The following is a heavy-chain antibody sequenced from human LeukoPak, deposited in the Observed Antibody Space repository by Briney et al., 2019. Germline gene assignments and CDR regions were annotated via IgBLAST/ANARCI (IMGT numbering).Heavy chain of an antibody. J-gene: IGHJ4*02. CDR1: GYTFTDSF. CDR3: AIAPPVGPTTSPDY. D-gene: IGHD2-2*01. Sequence: ASVKVSCKASGYTFTDSFMHWVRQAPGQGPEWMGRIHPNTGGTNYAQKFQGRVTMTSDPSLSAAYLELSGLTSDDTAVYYCAIAPPVGPTTSPDYWGQGTLVTVTS. V-gene: IGHV1-2*06. CDR2: IHPNTGGT.